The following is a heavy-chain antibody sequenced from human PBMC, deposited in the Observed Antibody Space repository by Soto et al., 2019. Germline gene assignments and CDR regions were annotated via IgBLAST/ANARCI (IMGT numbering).Heavy chain of an antibody. V-gene: IGHV3-23*01. CDR1: GFTFSSYA. CDR2: ISGSGAGT. Sequence: GVSLRLSCAASGFTFSSYAVSLVLQAPWNGLEWVSPISGSGAGTYYADSVKARFTISRDNSKNTLYLQMNSLRAEDTAVYYCAKDSEHIVVVTAILGAFDIWGQGTMVTVSS. D-gene: IGHD2-21*02. CDR3: AKDSEHIVVVTAILGAFDI. J-gene: IGHJ3*02.